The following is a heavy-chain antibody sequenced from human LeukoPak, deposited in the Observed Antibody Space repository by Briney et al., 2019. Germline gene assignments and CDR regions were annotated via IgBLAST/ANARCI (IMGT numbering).Heavy chain of an antibody. CDR3: ATYRVVLHCSSTSCPLGY. J-gene: IGHJ4*02. CDR2: VSAYNGNT. D-gene: IGHD2-2*01. V-gene: IGHV1-18*01. CDR1: GYTFTDFG. Sequence: ASVNVSCKTSGYTFTDFGISWVRQAPGQGLEWIGWVSAYNGNTNYAQKLQGRVTMSTDTSTSTAYMELRSLRSEDTAVYYCATYRVVLHCSSTSCPLGYWGQGTLVTVSS.